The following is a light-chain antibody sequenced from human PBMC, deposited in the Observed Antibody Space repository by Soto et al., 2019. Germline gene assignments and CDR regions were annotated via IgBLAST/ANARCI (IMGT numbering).Light chain of an antibody. CDR3: CSYAGSYTFV. V-gene: IGLV2-11*01. CDR2: DVS. CDR1: ASDVGGYSY. Sequence: QSALTQPRSVSGSPGQSVTISCTGTASDVGGYSYVSWYQQHPGKVPKLIIYDVSKWPSGVPDRFSGSKSGNTASLTISGLQGEDEGDYYCCSYAGSYTFVFGTGTKVTVL. J-gene: IGLJ1*01.